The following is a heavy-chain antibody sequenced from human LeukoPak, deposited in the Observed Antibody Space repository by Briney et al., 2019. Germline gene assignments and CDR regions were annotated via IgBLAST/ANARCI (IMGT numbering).Heavy chain of an antibody. CDR2: ISAYNGNT. D-gene: IGHD1-1*01. Sequence: GASVKVSCKASGYTFTSYGISWVRQAPGQGLEWMGWISAYNGNTNYAQKFQGRVTLTTDTSTSTAYMELRSLRSDDTAVYYCARGRYNWNDARAFDIWGQGTMVTVSS. V-gene: IGHV1-18*01. CDR3: ARGRYNWNDARAFDI. J-gene: IGHJ3*02. CDR1: GYTFTSYG.